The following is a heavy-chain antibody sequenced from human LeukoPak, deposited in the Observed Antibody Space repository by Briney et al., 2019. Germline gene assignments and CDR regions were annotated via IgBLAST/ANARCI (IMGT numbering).Heavy chain of an antibody. J-gene: IGHJ4*02. Sequence: GESLKISCKGSGYSFTSYWIGWVRQMPGKGLEWMGIIYPGDSEIRYSPSFQGQVTISADKSIGTAYLQWGSLKASDTAMYYCARTAKYYDFWSGYLYFDYWGQGTLVTVSS. V-gene: IGHV5-51*01. CDR2: IYPGDSEI. CDR1: GYSFTSYW. D-gene: IGHD3-3*01. CDR3: ARTAKYYDFWSGYLYFDY.